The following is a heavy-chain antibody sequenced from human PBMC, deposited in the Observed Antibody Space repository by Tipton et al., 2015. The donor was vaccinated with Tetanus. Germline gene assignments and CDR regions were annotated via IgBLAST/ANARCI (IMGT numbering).Heavy chain of an antibody. CDR1: GYTPTYRY. V-gene: IGHV1-45*02. D-gene: IGHD5-18*01. CDR3: ATREDTALVIAESDAPDI. CDR2: ITPFNNNT. Sequence: QLVQSGAEVKKTGSSVKISCKASGYTPTYRYLHWVRQAPGQALEWMGWITPFNNNTNYAQKFQDRVSFSSDRSMSTAYMEVSSLRSADTAMYYCATREDTALVIAESDAPDIWGQGTMVTVSS. J-gene: IGHJ3*02.